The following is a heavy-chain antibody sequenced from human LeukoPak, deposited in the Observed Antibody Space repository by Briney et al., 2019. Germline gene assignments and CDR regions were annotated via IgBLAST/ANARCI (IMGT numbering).Heavy chain of an antibody. CDR2: INPSGGST. D-gene: IGHD5-18*01. Sequence: ASVKVSCKASGYTFTSYYMHWVRQAPGQGLEWVGIINPSGGSTSYAQKLQGRVTMTRDTSTSTVYMELSSLRSEDTAVYYCASLEKRGYSYGYVSFDYWGQGTLVTVSS. CDR1: GYTFTSYY. CDR3: ASLEKRGYSYGYVSFDY. V-gene: IGHV1-46*01. J-gene: IGHJ4*02.